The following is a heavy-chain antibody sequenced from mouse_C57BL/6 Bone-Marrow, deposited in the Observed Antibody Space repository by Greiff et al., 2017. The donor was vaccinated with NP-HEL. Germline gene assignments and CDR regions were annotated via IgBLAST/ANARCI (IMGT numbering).Heavy chain of an antibody. CDR2: IHPNSGST. CDR1: GYTFTSYW. D-gene: IGHD2-4*01. J-gene: IGHJ4*01. CDR3: ARWGDYDVYYAMDY. V-gene: IGHV1-64*01. Sequence: QVQLQQSGAELVKPGASVKLSCKASGYTFTSYWMHWVKQRPGQGLEWIGMIHPNSGSTNYNEKFKSKATLTVDKSSSTAYMQLSSLTSEDSAVYYCARWGDYDVYYAMDYWGQGTSVTVSS.